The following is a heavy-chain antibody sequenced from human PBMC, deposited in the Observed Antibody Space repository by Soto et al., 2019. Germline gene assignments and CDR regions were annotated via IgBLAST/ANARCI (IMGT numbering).Heavy chain of an antibody. Sequence: GGSLRLSCEASGFTFNNFAMNWVRRAPGKGLEWVSSISSNENYIYYADSVRGRFTISRDNAKNSLHLQMNSLRAEDTAVYYCARDTRTGYCSGVSCYYYGMDVWGQGTTVTVSS. CDR1: GFTFNNFA. V-gene: IGHV3-21*01. D-gene: IGHD2-15*01. CDR2: ISSNENYI. CDR3: ARDTRTGYCSGVSCYYYGMDV. J-gene: IGHJ6*02.